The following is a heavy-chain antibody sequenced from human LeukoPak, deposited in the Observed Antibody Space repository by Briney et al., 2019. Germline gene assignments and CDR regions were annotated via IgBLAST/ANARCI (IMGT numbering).Heavy chain of an antibody. CDR3: ARGYAYFDY. CDR1: GFTFSSYW. CDR2: INTDGSST. Sequence: GGSLRLSCAASGFTFSSYWMHWVLQAPGKGLVWVSRINTDGSSTSYADSVKGRFTISRDNAKKTLYLQMNSLRAEDTAVYYCARGYAYFDYWGQGTLVTVSS. V-gene: IGHV3-74*01. J-gene: IGHJ4*02. D-gene: IGHD1-1*01.